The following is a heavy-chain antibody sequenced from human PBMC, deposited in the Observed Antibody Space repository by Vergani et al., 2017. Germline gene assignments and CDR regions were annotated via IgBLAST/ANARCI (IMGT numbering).Heavy chain of an antibody. V-gene: IGHV3-21*01. CDR2: ISSSSSYI. D-gene: IGHD1-1*01. CDR3: ARGTGMDFDY. J-gene: IGHJ4*02. CDR1: GFTFSRYS. Sequence: EVQLVESGGGLVKPGGSLRLSCAASGFTFSRYSMNWVRQAPGKGLEWVSSISSSSSYIYYADSVKRRFTISRDNAKNSLYLQMNSLRAEDTAVYYCARGTGMDFDYWGQGTLVTVSS.